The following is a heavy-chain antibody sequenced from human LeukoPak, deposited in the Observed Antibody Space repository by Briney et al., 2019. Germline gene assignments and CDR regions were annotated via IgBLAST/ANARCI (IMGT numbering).Heavy chain of an antibody. Sequence: PGGSLRLSCAASGFTVSSNYMSWVRRAPGRGLRGASVIYSGGSTYYADSVKGRFTISRDNSKNTLYLQMNSLRAEDTAVYYCARDRVGATRYDAFDIWGQGTMVTVSS. CDR3: ARDRVGATRYDAFDI. CDR1: GFTVSSNY. V-gene: IGHV3-66*02. J-gene: IGHJ3*02. D-gene: IGHD1-26*01. CDR2: IYSGGST.